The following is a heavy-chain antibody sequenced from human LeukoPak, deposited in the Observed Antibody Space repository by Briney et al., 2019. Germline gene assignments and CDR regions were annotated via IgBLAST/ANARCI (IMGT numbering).Heavy chain of an antibody. V-gene: IGHV3-21*01. D-gene: IGHD4/OR15-4a*01. CDR2: ISSSSSSI. CDR3: ARDLAWGAY. CDR1: GFTFSIYT. Sequence: GGSLRLSCVASGFTFSIYTMSWVRQAPGKGLEWVSSISSSSSSIYSADSVKGRLTISRDNAKNPLYLEMNGLRDEDTAVYYCARDLAWGAYWGQGTLVTVSS. J-gene: IGHJ4*02.